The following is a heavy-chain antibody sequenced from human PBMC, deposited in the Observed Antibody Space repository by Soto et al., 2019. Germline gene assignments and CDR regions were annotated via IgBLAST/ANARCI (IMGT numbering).Heavy chain of an antibody. CDR1: GFTFSSHC. CDR2: INPDGSAT. D-gene: IGHD1-26*01. CDR3: ARDSYSRPPGIYYGMDV. V-gene: IGHV3-74*01. J-gene: IGHJ6*02. Sequence: VGSQRLPCAASGFTFSSHCMHWVRHAPGKGLVWVSRINPDGSATSYADSVKGRFTISRDNVKNMMYLQMNSLRAEDTAAYYCARDSYSRPPGIYYGMDVWGQGTTVTVS.